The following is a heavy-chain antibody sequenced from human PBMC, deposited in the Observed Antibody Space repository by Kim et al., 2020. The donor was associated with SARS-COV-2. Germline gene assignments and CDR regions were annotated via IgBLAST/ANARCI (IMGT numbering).Heavy chain of an antibody. D-gene: IGHD2-2*01. CDR1: GGSISSYY. V-gene: IGHV4-59*01. Sequence: SETLSLTCTVSGGSISSYYWSWIRQPPGKGLEWIGYIYYSGSTNYNPSLKSRVTISVDTSKNQFSLKLTSVTTADTAIYYCARLAALAPVATCYYHALD. J-gene: IGHJ6*01. CDR3: ARLAALAPVATCYYHALD. CDR2: IYYSGST.